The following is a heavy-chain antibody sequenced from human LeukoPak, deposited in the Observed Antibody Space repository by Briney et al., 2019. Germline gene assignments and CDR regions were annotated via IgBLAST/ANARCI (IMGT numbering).Heavy chain of an antibody. D-gene: IGHD5-18*01. V-gene: IGHV3-74*01. CDR2: VNNDGSAT. CDR3: VRATAAFDI. CDR1: GFTFSSYW. J-gene: IGHJ3*02. Sequence: GGSLRLSCAASGFTFSSYWMHWVRQAPGKGLEWVSRVNNDGSATTYADSVKGRFTISRDNAKNTLYLQMNSLRADDTAVYYCVRATAAFDIWRQGTMVTVSS.